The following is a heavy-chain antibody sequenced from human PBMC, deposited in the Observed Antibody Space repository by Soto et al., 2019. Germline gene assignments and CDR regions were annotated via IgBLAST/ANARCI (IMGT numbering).Heavy chain of an antibody. D-gene: IGHD2-2*01. CDR3: ARATRYCSSTSCYEYYYMDV. Sequence: SETLSLTCTVSGGSISSYYWSWIRQPPGKGLEWIGYIYYSGSTNYNPSLKSRVTISVDTSKNQFSLKLSSVTAADTAVYYCARATRYCSSTSCYEYYYMDVWGKGTTVTVSS. CDR1: GGSISSYY. CDR2: IYYSGST. J-gene: IGHJ6*03. V-gene: IGHV4-59*01.